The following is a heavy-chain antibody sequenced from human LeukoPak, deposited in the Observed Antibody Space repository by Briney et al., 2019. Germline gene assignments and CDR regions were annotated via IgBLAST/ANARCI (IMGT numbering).Heavy chain of an antibody. D-gene: IGHD1-26*01. CDR1: GGSISSYY. CDR3: ARGGNYWPQWWFDP. V-gene: IGHV4-59*01. CDR2: IYYTGST. Sequence: SETLSLTCTVSGGSISSYYWSWIRQPPGKGLEWIGYIYYTGSTSYNPSLKSRVTMSLDASKNQFSLELNSVTPADTAVFYCARGGNYWPQWWFDPWGRGTLVSVSS. J-gene: IGHJ5*02.